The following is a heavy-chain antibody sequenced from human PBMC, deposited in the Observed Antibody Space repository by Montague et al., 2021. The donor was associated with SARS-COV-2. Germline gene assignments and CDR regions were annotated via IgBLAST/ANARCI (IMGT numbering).Heavy chain of an antibody. J-gene: IGHJ6*02. D-gene: IGHD6-13*01. CDR2: IYYSGST. Sequence: IYYSGSTYYNPSLKSRVTISVDTSKNQFSLKLSSVTAADTAVYYCARVGRQQLVRLSGMDVGGQGNTVTVSS. V-gene: IGHV4-39*07. CDR3: ARVGRQQLVRLSGMDV.